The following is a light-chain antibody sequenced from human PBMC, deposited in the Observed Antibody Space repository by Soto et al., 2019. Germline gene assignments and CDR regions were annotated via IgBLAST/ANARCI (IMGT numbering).Light chain of an antibody. Sequence: EVVLPQSPATLSLSPGERATLSCRASQSVTSYLAWYQQKPGQAPRLLIYAASNRATGIPARFSGSGSGTDFTLTISSLEPEDFAVYYCQQRSNWPPVYTFGQGTKLEIK. CDR2: AAS. V-gene: IGKV3-11*01. CDR1: QSVTSY. CDR3: QQRSNWPPVYT. J-gene: IGKJ2*01.